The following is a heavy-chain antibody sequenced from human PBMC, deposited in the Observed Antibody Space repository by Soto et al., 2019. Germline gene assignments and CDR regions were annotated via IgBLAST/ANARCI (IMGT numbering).Heavy chain of an antibody. Sequence: PGLSXRLSCAVSVFTFSAYCMHLFRQVPGKGLTWVSRISDDGSTATYADSVNGRFVISRDNAKNSLYLEMNTLRADDSGLYYCDRGHRVSSNGKGANWGRGTLVTVYS. CDR3: DRGHRVSSNGKGAN. V-gene: IGHV3-74*01. J-gene: IGHJ4*02. CDR1: VFTFSAYC. D-gene: IGHD6-6*01. CDR2: ISDDGSTA.